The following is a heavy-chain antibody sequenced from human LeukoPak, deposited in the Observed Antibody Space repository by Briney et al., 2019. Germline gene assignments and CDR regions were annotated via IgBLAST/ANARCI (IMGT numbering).Heavy chain of an antibody. CDR3: ARDSPGYSSSWYSSEGDAFDI. CDR2: ISAYNGNT. Sequence: ASVTVSCKASGYTFTSYGISWVRQAPGQGLEWMGWISAYNGNTNYGQKLQGRVTMTTDTSTSTAYMELRSLRSDDTAVYYCARDSPGYSSSWYSSEGDAFDIWGQGTMVTVSS. CDR1: GYTFTSYG. D-gene: IGHD6-13*01. J-gene: IGHJ3*02. V-gene: IGHV1-18*01.